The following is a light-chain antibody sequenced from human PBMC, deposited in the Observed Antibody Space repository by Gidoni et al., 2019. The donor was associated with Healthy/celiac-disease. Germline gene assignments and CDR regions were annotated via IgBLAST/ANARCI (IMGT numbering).Light chain of an antibody. Sequence: ELVMTQSPATLSVSPGERSTPSCRASHSASSNFAWYQQKPGQAPRLLIYGASTRATGIPPRFSGSGSGKEFTLNISSLQSEDFAVYFCQQYKNWPPRTFGQGTKVEIK. CDR1: HSASSN. V-gene: IGKV3-15*01. J-gene: IGKJ1*01. CDR3: QQYKNWPPRT. CDR2: GAS.